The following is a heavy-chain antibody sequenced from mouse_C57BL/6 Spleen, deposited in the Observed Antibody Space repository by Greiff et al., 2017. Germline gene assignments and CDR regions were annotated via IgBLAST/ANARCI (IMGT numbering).Heavy chain of an antibody. V-gene: IGHV1-59*01. Sequence: QVQLQQPGAELVRPGTSVKLSCKASGYTFTSYWMHWVKQRPGQGLEWIGVIDPSDSYTNYNQKFKGKATLTVDTSSSTAYMQLSSLTSEDSAVYYCARTTVVARNFDYWGQGTTLTVSS. CDR1: GYTFTSYW. CDR2: IDPSDSYT. CDR3: ARTTVVARNFDY. D-gene: IGHD1-1*01. J-gene: IGHJ2*01.